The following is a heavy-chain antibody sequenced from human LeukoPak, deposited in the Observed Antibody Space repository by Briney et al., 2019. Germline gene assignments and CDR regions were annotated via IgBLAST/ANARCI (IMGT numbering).Heavy chain of an antibody. J-gene: IGHJ3*02. CDR3: AGSWGYRAFDI. CDR2: INQDGSDK. D-gene: IGHD3-16*01. V-gene: IGHV3-7*01. Sequence: GGSLRLSCAASGFTFSAYWMSWVRQAPGKGLEWVANINQDGSDKYYVDSVKGRFTISRDNAKNSLYLQMNSLRAEDTAVYYCAGSWGYRAFDIWGQGTMVTVPS. CDR1: GFTFSAYW.